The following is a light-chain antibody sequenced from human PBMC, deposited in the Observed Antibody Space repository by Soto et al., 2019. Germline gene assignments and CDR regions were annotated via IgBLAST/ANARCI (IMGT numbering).Light chain of an antibody. J-gene: IGLJ1*01. CDR1: SSDVGGYTY. CDR3: CSYAGRYTYV. V-gene: IGLV2-11*01. CDR2: DVS. Sequence: VLTQPRSVSGSPGQSVSISCTGTSSDVGGYTYVSWYQQHPGKAPKVMIYDVSKRPSGVPDRFSGSKSGNTASLTISGLQSEDEADYYCCSYAGRYTYVFGTGTKVTVL.